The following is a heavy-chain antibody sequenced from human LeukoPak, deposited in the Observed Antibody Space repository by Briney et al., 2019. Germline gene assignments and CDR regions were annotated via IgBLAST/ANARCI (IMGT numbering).Heavy chain of an antibody. J-gene: IGHJ5*02. Sequence: SETLSLTCTVSGGSISNYYWSWIRQPPGKGLEWIGYIYYSGSTNYNSSLKSRVTISVDTSKNQFSLKLSSVTAADTAVYYCVRGARGGSWPLEWFDPWGQGTLVTVSS. CDR1: GGSISNYY. CDR3: VRGARGGSWPLEWFDP. CDR2: IYYSGST. D-gene: IGHD6-13*01. V-gene: IGHV4-59*01.